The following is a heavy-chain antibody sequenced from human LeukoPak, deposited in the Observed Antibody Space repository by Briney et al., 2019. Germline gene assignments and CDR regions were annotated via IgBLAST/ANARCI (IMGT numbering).Heavy chain of an antibody. CDR2: ISAYNGNT. J-gene: IGHJ4*02. CDR3: ARGFSGDYFSFDY. Sequence: SGESLKISCKASGYTFTSYGISWVRQSPGQGLEWMGWISAYNGNTNYAQKLQGRVTMTTDTSTSTAYMELRSLRSDDTAVYYCARGFSGDYFSFDYWGQGTLITVSS. CDR1: GYTFTSYG. V-gene: IGHV1-18*01. D-gene: IGHD4-17*01.